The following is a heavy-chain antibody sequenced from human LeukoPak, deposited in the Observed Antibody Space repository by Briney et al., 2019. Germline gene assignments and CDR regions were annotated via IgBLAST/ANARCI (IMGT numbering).Heavy chain of an antibody. V-gene: IGHV4-34*01. Sequence: PSETLSLTCAVYGGSFSGYYWSWIRQPPGKGLEWIGEINHSGYTNYNPSLKSRVTISVDTSKNQFSLRVTSVTAADTAVYYCARTRRDSSTWSPNNWFDPWGQGTLVTVSS. D-gene: IGHD6-13*01. CDR1: GGSFSGYY. CDR3: ARTRRDSSTWSPNNWFDP. CDR2: INHSGYT. J-gene: IGHJ5*02.